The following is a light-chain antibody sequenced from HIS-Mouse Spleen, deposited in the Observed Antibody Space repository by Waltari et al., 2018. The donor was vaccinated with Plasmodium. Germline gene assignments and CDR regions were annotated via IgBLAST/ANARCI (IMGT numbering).Light chain of an antibody. Sequence: SYVLTQPPSVSVAPGQTARITCGGNNIGSKRVHWYQQKPGQAPVLVVYDDSDRPSGVPERCSGSNSGNTANLTSSRVEAGDEADYYCQGWDSSSDHPVFGGGTKLTVL. CDR1: NIGSKR. CDR2: DDS. J-gene: IGLJ2*01. V-gene: IGLV3-21*02. CDR3: QGWDSSSDHPV.